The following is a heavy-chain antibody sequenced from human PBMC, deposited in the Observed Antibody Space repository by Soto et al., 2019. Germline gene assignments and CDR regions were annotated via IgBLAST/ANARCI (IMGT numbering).Heavy chain of an antibody. CDR3: AKGRITGTEY. V-gene: IGHV3-11*01. D-gene: IGHD1-20*01. Sequence: GGSLRLSCAASGFTFSDYSMSWIRQAPGKGLEWVSYISGSGSTTYYTDSVKGRFTISRDNAKNTLYLQMNSLRAEDTAVYYCAKGRITGTEYWGQGTLVTVSS. J-gene: IGHJ4*02. CDR1: GFTFSDYS. CDR2: ISGSGSTT.